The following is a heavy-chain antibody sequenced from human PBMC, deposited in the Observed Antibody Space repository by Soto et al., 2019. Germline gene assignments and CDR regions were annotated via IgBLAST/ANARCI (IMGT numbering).Heavy chain of an antibody. D-gene: IGHD1-1*01. CDR1: GYTFTSYA. CDR3: ARDLRYSTPNNQHLPNWFDP. Sequence: ASVNVSCKASGYTFTSYAMHWVRQAPGQRLEWMGWINAGNGNTKYSQKFQGRVTITRDTSASTAYMELSSLRSEDTAVYYCARDLRYSTPNNQHLPNWFDPWGQGTLVTVSS. V-gene: IGHV1-3*01. J-gene: IGHJ5*02. CDR2: INAGNGNT.